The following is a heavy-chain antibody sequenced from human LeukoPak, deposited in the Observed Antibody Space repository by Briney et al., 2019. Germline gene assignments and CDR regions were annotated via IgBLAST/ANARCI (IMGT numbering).Heavy chain of an antibody. CDR2: IYPRDGST. D-gene: IGHD6-19*01. CDR1: GYSFTSNY. Sequence: ASVKVSCKASGYSFTSNYIHWVRQAPGQGLEWMGMIYPRDGSTSYAQKFQGRVTMTEDTSTDTAYMELSSLRSEDTAVYYCANAVAGYFDYWGQGTLVTVSS. CDR3: ANAVAGYFDY. J-gene: IGHJ4*02. V-gene: IGHV1-46*01.